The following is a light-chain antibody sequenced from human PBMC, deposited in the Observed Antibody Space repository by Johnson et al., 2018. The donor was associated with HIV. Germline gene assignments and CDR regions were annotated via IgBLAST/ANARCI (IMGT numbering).Light chain of an antibody. CDR1: YSNIGNNY. Sequence: QSMLTQPPSVSAAPGQKVTISCSGTYSNIGNNYVSWYQQLPGTAPKLLIYKNDKRPSGIPDRFSGSKSGTSATLGITGLQTGDEADYYCGTWDSSLSAHYVFGTGTKITVL. J-gene: IGLJ1*01. CDR2: KND. V-gene: IGLV1-51*02. CDR3: GTWDSSLSAHYV.